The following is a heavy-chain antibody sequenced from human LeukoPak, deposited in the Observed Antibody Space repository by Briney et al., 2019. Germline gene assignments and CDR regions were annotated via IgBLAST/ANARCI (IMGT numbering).Heavy chain of an antibody. CDR2: IYSSGST. CDR3: ARDGGLAPYSSSTPCDY. J-gene: IGHJ4*02. V-gene: IGHV3-66*03. Sequence: GGSLRLSCAASGFTVSTNYMSWVRQAPGKGLEWVSVIYSSGSTYYADSVKGRFTIFRDNSKNTLYLQRNRLRAEDTAVYYCARDGGLAPYSSSTPCDYWGQGTLVTVSS. CDR1: GFTVSTNY. D-gene: IGHD6-6*01.